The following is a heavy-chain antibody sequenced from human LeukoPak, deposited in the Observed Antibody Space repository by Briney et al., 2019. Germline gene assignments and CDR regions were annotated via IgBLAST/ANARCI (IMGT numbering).Heavy chain of an antibody. D-gene: IGHD3-22*01. V-gene: IGHV3-21*01. J-gene: IGHJ4*02. CDR2: ISSSSSYI. CDR3: ARDLYYDSSGYYSGYFDY. CDR1: GFTFSSYS. Sequence: GGSLRLSCAASGFTFSSYSMNWVRQAPGKGLEWVSSISSSSSYIYYADSVKGRFTISRDNAKNSLYLQMNSLRAEDTAVYYCARDLYYDSSGYYSGYFDYWGQGTLVTVSS.